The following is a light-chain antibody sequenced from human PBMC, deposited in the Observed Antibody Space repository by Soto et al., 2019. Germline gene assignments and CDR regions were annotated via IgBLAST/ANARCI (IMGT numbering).Light chain of an antibody. V-gene: IGKV3-15*01. CDR3: QQYNNWPPGA. J-gene: IGKJ3*01. CDR1: QSVHSN. CDR2: GAS. Sequence: EIVMTQSPATLSLSPGETATLSCRASQSVHSNLAWFQQHPGQAPRLLIYGASSSATGIPVRFSGSGSGTEFTPTISSLQPEDFAVYYCQQYNNWPPGAVGPGTKVDIK.